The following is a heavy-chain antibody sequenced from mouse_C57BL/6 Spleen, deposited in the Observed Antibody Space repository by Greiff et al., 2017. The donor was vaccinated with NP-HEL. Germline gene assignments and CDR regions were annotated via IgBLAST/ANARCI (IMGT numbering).Heavy chain of an antibody. CDR1: GFSLTSYG. D-gene: IGHD2-3*01. J-gene: IGHJ2*01. CDR3: ARNPPDGYYRYFDY. V-gene: IGHV2-2*01. CDR2: IWSGGST. Sequence: QVQLKESGPGLVQPSQSLSITCTVSGFSLTSYGVHWVRQSPGKGLEWLGVIWSGGSTDYNAAFISRLSISKDNSKSQVFFKMNSLQADDTAIYYCARNPPDGYYRYFDYWGQGTTLTVSS.